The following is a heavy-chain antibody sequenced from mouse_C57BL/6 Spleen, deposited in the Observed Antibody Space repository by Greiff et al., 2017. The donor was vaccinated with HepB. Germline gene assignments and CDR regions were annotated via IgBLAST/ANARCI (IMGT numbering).Heavy chain of an antibody. V-gene: IGHV1-26*01. CDR2: INPNNGGT. CDR3: ARDHDYDEDVYFDY. J-gene: IGHJ2*01. Sequence: VQLQQSGPELVKPGASVKISCKASGYTFTDYYMNWVKQSHGKSLEWIGDINPNNGGTSYNQKFKGKATLTVDKSSSTAYMELRSLTSEDSAVYYCARDHDYDEDVYFDYWGQGTTLTVSS. CDR1: GYTFTDYY. D-gene: IGHD2-4*01.